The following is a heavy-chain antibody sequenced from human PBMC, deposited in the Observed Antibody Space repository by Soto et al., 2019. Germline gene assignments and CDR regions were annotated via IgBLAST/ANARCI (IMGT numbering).Heavy chain of an antibody. Sequence: EVQLVESGGGLVQPGGSLRLSCAASGFTFSSYSMNWVRQAPGKGLEWVSYISSSSSTIYYADSVKGRFTISRDNAKNSLYLQMNSLRDEDTAVYYCARDIHDSSGYYVSFDYWGQGTLVTVSS. CDR2: ISSSSSTI. CDR1: GFTFSSYS. CDR3: ARDIHDSSGYYVSFDY. J-gene: IGHJ4*02. D-gene: IGHD3-22*01. V-gene: IGHV3-48*02.